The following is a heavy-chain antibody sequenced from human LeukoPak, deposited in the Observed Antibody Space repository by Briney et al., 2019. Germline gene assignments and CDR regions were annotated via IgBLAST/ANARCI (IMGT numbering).Heavy chain of an antibody. Sequence: PGGSLRLSCSASGFAFRSYSMHWVRQAPGRGLDYVSAISSNGIDTDYGGSLRGRFTISRDNSKNTLYLHMSSLRAEDTAVYYCVKGDHFWNDYYAHWGQGTLVTVSS. V-gene: IGHV3-64D*09. CDR2: ISSNGIDT. D-gene: IGHD3-3*02. CDR3: VKGDHFWNDYYAH. CDR1: GFAFRSYS. J-gene: IGHJ4*02.